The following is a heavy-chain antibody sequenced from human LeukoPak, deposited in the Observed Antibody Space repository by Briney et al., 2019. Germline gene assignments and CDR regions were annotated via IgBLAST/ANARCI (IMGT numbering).Heavy chain of an antibody. J-gene: IGHJ6*02. Sequence: ASVKVSCKASGGIFNNYVIAWVRQAPGQGLQWMGGIIPMFGTANYAQEFQGRVTITADESTNTAYMELSSLKFEDTAVYYCAGERADIEVYSGMDVWGQGTTVTVSS. CDR3: AGERADIEVYSGMDV. D-gene: IGHD2-15*01. CDR2: IIPMFGTA. CDR1: GGIFNNYV. V-gene: IGHV1-69*13.